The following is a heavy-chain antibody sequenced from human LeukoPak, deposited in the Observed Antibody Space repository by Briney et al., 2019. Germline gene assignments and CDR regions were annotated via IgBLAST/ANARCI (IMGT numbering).Heavy chain of an antibody. D-gene: IGHD6-19*01. Sequence: ASVKVSCKASGYTFTGYYMHWVRQVPGQRLEWMGWINPNSGGTNYAQKFQGRVTMTRDTSISTAYMELSRLRSDDTAVYYCARDGALGIASGWFSDYWGQGTLVTVSS. CDR2: INPNSGGT. CDR1: GYTFTGYY. CDR3: ARDGALGIASGWFSDY. J-gene: IGHJ4*02. V-gene: IGHV1-2*02.